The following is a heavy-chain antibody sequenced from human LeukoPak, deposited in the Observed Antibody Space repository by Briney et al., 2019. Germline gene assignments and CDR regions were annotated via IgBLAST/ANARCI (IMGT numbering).Heavy chain of an antibody. CDR1: GGTFSSYA. CDR2: IIPIFGTA. Sequence: SVKVSCKASGGTFSSYAISWVRQAPGQGLEWMGGIIPIFGTANYAQKFQGRVTITADESTSTAYMELSSLRSEDTAAYYCARPRSSYLTNVEMATTTKSRGAFDIWGQGTMVTVSS. J-gene: IGHJ3*02. D-gene: IGHD5-24*01. CDR3: ARPRSSYLTNVEMATTTKSRGAFDI. V-gene: IGHV1-69*01.